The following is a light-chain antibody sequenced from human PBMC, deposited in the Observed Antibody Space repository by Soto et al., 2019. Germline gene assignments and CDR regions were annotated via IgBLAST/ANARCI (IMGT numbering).Light chain of an antibody. J-gene: IGKJ1*01. CDR2: KVS. CDR3: VQGTHWPRA. Sequence: DIVMTQSPLSLPVTLAQPASISCRSSLSLVHSDGNTYLNWLQQRPGQSPRRLIYKVSNRDSGVPDRFSGSGSGTDFTLTISRVEAEDVGVYYCVQGTHWPRAFGQGTKVDI. V-gene: IGKV2-30*02. CDR1: LSLVHSDGNTY.